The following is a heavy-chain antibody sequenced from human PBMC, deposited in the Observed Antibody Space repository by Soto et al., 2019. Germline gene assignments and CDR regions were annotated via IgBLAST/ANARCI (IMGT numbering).Heavy chain of an antibody. CDR1: GYTVSSNRAA. J-gene: IGHJ6*02. Sequence: SHTLSLTCAISGYTVSSNRAAWNWIRQSPSRGLEWLGRTYYRTRWYNDYAVSVKGRITINPDPSRNQFYLQVNSVTSEDTAVYYCAAATRGYLYYGLDVWGQGTTVTVSS. D-gene: IGHD5-12*01. CDR2: TYYRTRWYN. V-gene: IGHV6-1*01. CDR3: AAATRGYLYYGLDV.